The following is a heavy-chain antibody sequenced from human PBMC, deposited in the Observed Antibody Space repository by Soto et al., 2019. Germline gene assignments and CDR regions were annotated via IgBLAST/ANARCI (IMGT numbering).Heavy chain of an antibody. CDR2: IIPILGIA. CDR1: GYTFTSYG. J-gene: IGHJ5*02. V-gene: IGHV1-69*10. Sequence: ASVKVSCKASGYTFTSYGISWVRQAPGQGLEWMGWIIPILGIANYAQKFQGRVTITADKSTSTAYMELSSLRSEDTAVYYCARAINGMLGPEFDPWGQGTLVTVSS. CDR3: ARAINGMLGPEFDP. D-gene: IGHD2-8*01.